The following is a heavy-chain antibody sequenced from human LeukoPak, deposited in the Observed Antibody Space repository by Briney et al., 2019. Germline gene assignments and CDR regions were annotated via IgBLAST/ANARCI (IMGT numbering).Heavy chain of an antibody. V-gene: IGHV1-2*02. D-gene: IGHD2-2*02. J-gene: IGHJ6*03. CDR2: INPNSGGT. CDR3: ARGVYCSSTSCYSGLGYYYYYMDV. CDR1: GYTFTGYY. Sequence: ASVKVSCKASGYTFTGYYMHWVRQAPGQGLEGMGWINPNSGGTNYAQKFQGRVTMTRDTSISTAYMELSRLRSDGTDVYFCARGVYCSSTSCYSGLGYYYYYMDVWGKGTTVTVSS.